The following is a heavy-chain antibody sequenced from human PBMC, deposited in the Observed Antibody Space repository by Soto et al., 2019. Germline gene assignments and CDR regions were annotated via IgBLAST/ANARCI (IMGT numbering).Heavy chain of an antibody. V-gene: IGHV4-59*02. CDR3: ARSVAVPGAHIDY. J-gene: IGHJ4*02. CDR2: VYYTGST. D-gene: IGHD6-19*01. Sequence: SEILSLTCSVSGGSVSGSYWSWIRQSPGKGPEWLGYVYYTGSTNYSPSLRSRVSISVDTSKNEFSLRLSSVTAADTAVYFCARSVAVPGAHIDYWGQGTQVTVSS. CDR1: GGSVSGSY.